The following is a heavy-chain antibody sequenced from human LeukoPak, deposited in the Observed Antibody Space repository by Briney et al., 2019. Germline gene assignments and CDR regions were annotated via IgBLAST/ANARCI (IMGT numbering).Heavy chain of an antibody. CDR3: AKDQYPKVGATLFGY. V-gene: IGHV3-23*01. D-gene: IGHD1-26*01. Sequence: GGSLRLPCAASGFTFSSYAMSWVRQAPGKGLEWVSAISGSGGSTYYADSVKGRFTISRDNSKNTLYLQMNSLRAEDTAVYYCAKDQYPKVGATLFGYWGQGTLVTVSS. CDR1: GFTFSSYA. J-gene: IGHJ4*02. CDR2: ISGSGGST.